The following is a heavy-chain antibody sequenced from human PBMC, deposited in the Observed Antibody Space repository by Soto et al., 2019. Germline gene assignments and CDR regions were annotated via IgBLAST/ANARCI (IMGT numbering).Heavy chain of an antibody. D-gene: IGHD6-13*01. CDR1: GYTFTSYY. V-gene: IGHV1-46*03. CDR3: ASDIAAAGTTEAFDI. Sequence: ASVKVSCKAPGYTFTSYYMHWVRQAPGQGLEWMGIINPSGGSTSYAQKFQGRVTMTRDTSTSTVYMELSSLRSEDTAVYYCASDIAAAGTTEAFDIWGQGTMVTVSS. J-gene: IGHJ3*02. CDR2: INPSGGST.